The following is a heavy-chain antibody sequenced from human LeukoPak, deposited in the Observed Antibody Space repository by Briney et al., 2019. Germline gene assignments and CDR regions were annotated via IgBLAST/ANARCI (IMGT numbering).Heavy chain of an antibody. V-gene: IGHV5-51*01. CDR3: ARQTAIFGVVTLLDY. Sequence: PGESLKISCKGSGYSFTSYWIGWVRQMPGKGLEWMGIIYPGDSDTRYSPSFQGQVTISADKSISTAYLQWSSLKASDTAMYYCARQTAIFGVVTLLDYWGQGTLVTVSS. CDR2: IYPGDSDT. D-gene: IGHD3-3*01. CDR1: GYSFTSYW. J-gene: IGHJ4*02.